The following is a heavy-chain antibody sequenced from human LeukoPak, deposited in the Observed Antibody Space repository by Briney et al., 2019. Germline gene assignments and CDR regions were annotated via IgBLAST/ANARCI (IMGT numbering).Heavy chain of an antibody. CDR3: ARLLAGSGYARDAFDI. CDR2: MSYVGSNK. J-gene: IGHJ3*02. V-gene: IGHV3-30*04. D-gene: IGHD3-22*01. Sequence: PGGSLRLSCAASGFTFSSYAMHWVRQAPGWGLEWVAVMSYVGSNKYYEDSGKGRFTISRDNSKNTLYLQMNSLRAEDTAVYYCARLLAGSGYARDAFDIWGQGTMVTVSS. CDR1: GFTFSSYA.